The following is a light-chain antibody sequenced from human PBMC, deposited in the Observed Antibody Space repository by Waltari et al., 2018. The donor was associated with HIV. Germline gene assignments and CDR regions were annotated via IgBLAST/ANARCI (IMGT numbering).Light chain of an antibody. CDR2: EVS. Sequence: QSALTQPASVSGSPGQSITISCTGTSSDVGSYNLVSWYQQHQGKAPKLMIYEVSKRPSGVSNRFSGSKSGNTASLTISGLQAEDEADYYCCSYAGSSTPVFGGGTKLTVL. J-gene: IGLJ2*01. CDR3: CSYAGSSTPV. CDR1: SSDVGSYNL. V-gene: IGLV2-23*02.